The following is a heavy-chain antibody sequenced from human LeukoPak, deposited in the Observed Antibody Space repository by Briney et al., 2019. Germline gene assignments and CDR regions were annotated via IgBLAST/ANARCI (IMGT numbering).Heavy chain of an antibody. J-gene: IGHJ5*02. CDR3: ARDIDRVFNWFDP. D-gene: IGHD6-13*01. V-gene: IGHV1-3*01. Sequence: EASVKVSCKASGYTFTSYAMHWVRQAPGQRLEWMGWISAGNGNTKYSQKFQGRVTITRDTSASTVYMELSSLRSEDTAVYYCARDIDRVFNWFDPWGQGTLVTVSS. CDR1: GYTFTSYA. CDR2: ISAGNGNT.